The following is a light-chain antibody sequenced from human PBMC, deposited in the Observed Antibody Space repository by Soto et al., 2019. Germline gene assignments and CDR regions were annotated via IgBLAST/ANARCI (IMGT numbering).Light chain of an antibody. CDR1: SSDVGGYNY. CDR2: GVS. J-gene: IGLJ1*01. CDR3: LSYADTAYV. Sequence: QSVLTQPASVSGSPGQSITVSCTGTSSDVGGYNYVSWFQHHPGKAPKLMIYGVSNRPSGVSNRFSGSKSGNTASLTISGLQAEDEADYYCLSYADTAYVFGTGTKVTVL. V-gene: IGLV2-14*01.